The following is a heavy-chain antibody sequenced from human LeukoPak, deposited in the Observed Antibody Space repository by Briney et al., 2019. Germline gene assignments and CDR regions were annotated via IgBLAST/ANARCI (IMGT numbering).Heavy chain of an antibody. CDR2: IIPIFGTA. CDR3: ARVGPTGTDDY. D-gene: IGHD1-1*01. J-gene: IGHJ4*02. Sequence: ASVKVSCKASGGTFISYAISWVRQAPGQGLEWMGGIIPIFGTANYAQKSQGRVTITADESTSTAYMELSSLRSEDTAVYYCARVGPTGTDDYWGQGTLVTVSS. CDR1: GGTFISYA. V-gene: IGHV1-69*13.